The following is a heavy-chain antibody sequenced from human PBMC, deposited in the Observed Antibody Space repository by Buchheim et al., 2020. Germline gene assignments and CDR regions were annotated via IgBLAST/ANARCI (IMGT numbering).Heavy chain of an antibody. V-gene: IGHV3-74*01. Sequence: EVQLVESGGGLVQPGGSLRLSCAASGFTFSSYWMHWVRQAPGKGLVWVSRINSDGSSTSYADSVKGRFTIPRDNAKNTLYLQMNSLRAEDTAVYYCARGGMAIVVVPAAIPGRYYGMDVWGQGTT. CDR1: GFTFSSYW. CDR2: INSDGSST. CDR3: ARGGMAIVVVPAAIPGRYYGMDV. J-gene: IGHJ6*02. D-gene: IGHD2-2*03.